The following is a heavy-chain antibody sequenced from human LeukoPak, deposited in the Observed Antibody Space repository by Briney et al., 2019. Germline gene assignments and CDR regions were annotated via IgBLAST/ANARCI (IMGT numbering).Heavy chain of an antibody. CDR3: AKGRGAFGI. Sequence: GRSLRLSCVASGFTFSSFGMHWVRQAPGKGLEWVAAISYDGSNKYYADSVKGRFTISRDNSKNTLYLQMNSLRAEDTAVYYCAKGRGAFGIWGQGTMVTVSS. J-gene: IGHJ3*02. D-gene: IGHD3-10*01. CDR1: GFTFSSFG. V-gene: IGHV3-30*18. CDR2: ISYDGSNK.